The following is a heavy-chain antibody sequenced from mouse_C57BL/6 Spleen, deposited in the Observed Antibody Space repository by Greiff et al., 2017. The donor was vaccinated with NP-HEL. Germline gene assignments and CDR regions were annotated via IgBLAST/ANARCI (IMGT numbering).Heavy chain of an antibody. CDR1: GFNIKDDY. CDR2: IDPENGDT. J-gene: IGHJ3*01. D-gene: IGHD1-1*01. CDR3: TPREDYYGRFAY. Sequence: EVQLQQSGAELVRPGASVKLSCTASGFNIKDDYMHWVKQRPEQGLEWIGWIDPENGDTEYASKFQGKATITADTSSNTAYLQLSSLTSEDTAVYYCTPREDYYGRFAYWGQGTLVTVSA. V-gene: IGHV14-4*01.